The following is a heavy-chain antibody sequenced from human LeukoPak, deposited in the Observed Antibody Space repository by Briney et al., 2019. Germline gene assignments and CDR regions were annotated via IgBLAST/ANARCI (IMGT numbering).Heavy chain of an antibody. J-gene: IGHJ4*02. CDR2: ISAGGGST. V-gene: IGHV3-23*01. CDR3: AKDLAFTAGKEY. Sequence: PGGSLRLSCEGSGFTFNNYAMTWVRQAPGKGLEWVSVISAGGGSTYYADSVKGRFTISRDNSKNTLYLQMNSLRAEDTAVYYCAKDLAFTAGKEYWGQGTLVTVSS. CDR1: GFTFNNYA. D-gene: IGHD2-15*01.